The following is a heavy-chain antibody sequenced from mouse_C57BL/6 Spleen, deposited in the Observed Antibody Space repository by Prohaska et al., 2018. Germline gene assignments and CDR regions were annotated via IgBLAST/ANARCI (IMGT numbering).Heavy chain of an antibody. V-gene: IGHV1-26*01. Sequence: HGKSLEWIGDINSNNGGTSYNQKFKGKATLTVDKSSSTAYMELRSLTSEDSAVYYCARRFAYWGQGTMVTVSA. CDR2: INSNNGGT. CDR3: ARRFAY. J-gene: IGHJ3*01.